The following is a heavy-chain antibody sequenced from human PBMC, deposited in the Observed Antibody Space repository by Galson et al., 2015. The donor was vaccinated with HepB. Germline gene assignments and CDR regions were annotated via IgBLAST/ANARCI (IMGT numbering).Heavy chain of an antibody. V-gene: IGHV1-69*13. CDR3: ARGYSGSLYYYYGMDV. Sequence: SVKVSCKASGGTFSSYAISWVRQAPGQGLEWMGGIIPIFGTANYAQKFQGRVTITADESTSTAYMELSSLRSEDTAVYYCARGYSGSLYYYYGMDVWGQGTTVTVSS. J-gene: IGHJ6*02. D-gene: IGHD5-12*01. CDR1: GGTFSSYA. CDR2: IIPIFGTA.